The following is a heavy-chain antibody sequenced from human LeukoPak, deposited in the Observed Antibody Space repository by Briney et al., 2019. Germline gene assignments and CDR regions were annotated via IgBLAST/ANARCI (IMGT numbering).Heavy chain of an antibody. CDR3: ARAGEGLLAYSFDI. J-gene: IGHJ3*02. D-gene: IGHD1-26*01. CDR1: GFSFSSNW. Sequence: GGSLRLSCAASGFSFSSNWMHWVRQGPGKGLMWVSRINSDGSGTSYADSVKGRFTISRDNAKNTLYLQMNSLRAEDTAVYYCARAGEGLLAYSFDIWGQGTMVTVSS. CDR2: INSDGSGT. V-gene: IGHV3-74*01.